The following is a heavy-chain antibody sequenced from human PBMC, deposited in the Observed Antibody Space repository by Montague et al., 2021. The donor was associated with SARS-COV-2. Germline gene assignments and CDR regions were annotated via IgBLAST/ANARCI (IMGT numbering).Heavy chain of an antibody. V-gene: IGHV4-59*08. CDR3: ASYDGAFDP. CDR1: GASISTNY. Sequence: SETLSLTCSVSGASISTNYWSWIRQPPGKGPEWIGNIFYRGTTHXNPSLKSRVTLSVDASSNQVSLKLASVTAADTAVYYCASYDGAFDPWGQGTMVLVSS. D-gene: IGHD3-22*01. CDR2: IFYRGTT. J-gene: IGHJ3*01.